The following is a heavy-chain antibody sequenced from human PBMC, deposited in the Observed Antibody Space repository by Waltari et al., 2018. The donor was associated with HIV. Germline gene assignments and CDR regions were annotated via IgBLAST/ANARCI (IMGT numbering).Heavy chain of an antibody. V-gene: IGHV3-74*01. CDR1: GFTFGSYW. J-gene: IGHJ4*02. D-gene: IGHD6-19*01. CDR2: INGDGSRT. CDR3: AREGASSGSYYFDY. Sequence: EVQLVESGGGSVQPGGSLRLSCAASGFTFGSYWIHWVRQAPGKGLVSVSRINGDGSRTNYADSVEGRFTISRDNDKNTLYLQMNSLRAEDTAVYYCAREGASSGSYYFDYWGQGTLVTVSS.